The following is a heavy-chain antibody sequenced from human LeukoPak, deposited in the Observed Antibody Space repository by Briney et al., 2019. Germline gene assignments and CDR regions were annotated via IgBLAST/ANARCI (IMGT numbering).Heavy chain of an antibody. D-gene: IGHD4-11*01. J-gene: IGHJ3*02. CDR3: AKDLTVTTYLDAFDI. CDR1: GFTFSTYG. V-gene: IGHV3-23*01. CDR2: ISGSGGST. Sequence: PGGSLRLSCAASGFTFSTYGMSWVRQAPGKGLEWVSGISGSGGSTYYADSVKGRFTISRDNSKNTLYLQMNSLRAEDTAVYYCAKDLTVTTYLDAFDIWGQGTMVTVSS.